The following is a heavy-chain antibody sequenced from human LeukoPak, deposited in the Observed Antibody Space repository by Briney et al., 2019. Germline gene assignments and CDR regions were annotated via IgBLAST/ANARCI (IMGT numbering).Heavy chain of an antibody. J-gene: IGHJ4*02. D-gene: IGHD3-22*01. CDR2: ISGSGGST. Sequence: GGSLRLSCAASGFTFTTYAMSWVRQAPGKGLEWVSAISGSGGSTYYADSVKGRFTISRDNSKNTLCLQMNSLRAEDTAVYYCVKPPFYDSSGYQYYFDYWGQGTLVTVSS. V-gene: IGHV3-23*01. CDR1: GFTFTTYA. CDR3: VKPPFYDSSGYQYYFDY.